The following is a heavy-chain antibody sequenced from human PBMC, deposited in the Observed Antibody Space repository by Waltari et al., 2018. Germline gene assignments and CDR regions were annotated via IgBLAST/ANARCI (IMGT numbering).Heavy chain of an antibody. CDR1: GFTFSSYA. CDR2: ISYDGSNK. Sequence: QVQLVESGGGVVQPGRSLRLSCAASGFTFSSYAMHWVRQVPGKGLEWVAVISYDGSNKYYADSVKGRFTISRDNSKNTLYLQMNSLRAEDTAVYYCARDRGYSYGLLDYWGQGTLVTVSS. V-gene: IGHV3-30*04. D-gene: IGHD5-18*01. J-gene: IGHJ4*02. CDR3: ARDRGYSYGLLDY.